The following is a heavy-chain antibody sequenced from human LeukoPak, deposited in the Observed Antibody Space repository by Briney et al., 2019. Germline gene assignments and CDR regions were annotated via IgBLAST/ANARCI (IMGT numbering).Heavy chain of an antibody. CDR2: TYYRSKWYN. Sequence: SQTLSLTCAISGDSVSSNSAAWNWIRQSPSRGLEWLGRTYYRSKWYNDYAVSVKSRITINPDTSKNQFSLQPKSVTPKDTAVYYCALVLRGSNAFDYWGQGTLVTVSS. CDR3: ALVLRGSNAFDY. J-gene: IGHJ4*02. D-gene: IGHD2/OR15-2a*01. V-gene: IGHV6-1*01. CDR1: GDSVSSNSAA.